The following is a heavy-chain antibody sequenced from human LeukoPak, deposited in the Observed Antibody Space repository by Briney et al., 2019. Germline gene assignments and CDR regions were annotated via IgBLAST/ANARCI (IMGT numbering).Heavy chain of an antibody. CDR1: GFAFSSYS. Sequence: PGGSLRLSCAASGFAFSSYSMNWVRQAPGKGLDWVSYISSSSGSIYYADSVKGRFTISRDNAKNTLYLQMNSLRAEDTAVYYCARGITATTDYWGQGTLVTVSS. CDR2: ISSSSGSI. D-gene: IGHD1-7*01. CDR3: ARGITATTDY. J-gene: IGHJ4*02. V-gene: IGHV3-48*04.